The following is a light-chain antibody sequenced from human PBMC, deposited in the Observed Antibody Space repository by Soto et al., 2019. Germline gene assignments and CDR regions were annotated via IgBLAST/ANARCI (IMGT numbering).Light chain of an antibody. Sequence: QSVLTQPASVSGSPGQSITISCTGTSSDVGGYNYVSWYQQHPGKAPKLMIYDVSNRPSGVSNRFSGSQSGNTASLTISGLQAEDEGAYYCSSYATSSTRVVFGGGTKVTVL. CDR2: DVS. CDR1: SSDVGGYNY. J-gene: IGLJ2*01. CDR3: SSYATSSTRVV. V-gene: IGLV2-14*01.